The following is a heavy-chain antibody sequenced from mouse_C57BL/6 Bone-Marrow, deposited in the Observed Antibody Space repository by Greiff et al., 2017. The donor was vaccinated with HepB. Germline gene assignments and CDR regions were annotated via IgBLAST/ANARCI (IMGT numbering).Heavy chain of an antibody. CDR2: ISYDGSN. CDR1: GYSITSGYY. V-gene: IGHV3-6*01. Sequence: DVQLQESGPGLVKPSQSLSLTCSVTGYSITSGYYWNWIRQFPGNKLEWMGYISYDGSNNYNPSLKNRISITRDTSKNQFFLKLNSVTTEDTATYYCAGFYYYGPWFAYWGQGTLVTVSA. CDR3: AGFYYYGPWFAY. D-gene: IGHD1-1*01. J-gene: IGHJ3*01.